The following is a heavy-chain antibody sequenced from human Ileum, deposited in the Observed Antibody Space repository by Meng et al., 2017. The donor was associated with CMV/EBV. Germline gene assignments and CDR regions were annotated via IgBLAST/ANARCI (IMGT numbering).Heavy chain of an antibody. J-gene: IGHJ4*02. CDR2: INPNSGGT. CDR3: ARTPLVLARMWYFDF. Sequence: SGYTFAGYYLHWVRQARGQGLEWMGRINPNSGGTNYAQMFQGRVTMTRDTSISTASMELSSLTFDDTAVYFCARTPLVLARMWYFDFWGQGTLVPSPQ. D-gene: IGHD2-21*01. V-gene: IGHV1-2*06. CDR1: GYTFAGYY.